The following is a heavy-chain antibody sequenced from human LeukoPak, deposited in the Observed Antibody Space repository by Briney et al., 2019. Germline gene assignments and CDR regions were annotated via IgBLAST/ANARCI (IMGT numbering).Heavy chain of an antibody. J-gene: IGHJ3*02. CDR2: IINWSGGST. CDR3: ARCSRSSICCYSVFDI. CDR1: GFTFDDYG. Sequence: PGGSLRLSCAASGFTFDDYGRSWVRQAPGKGLEWVCAIINWSGGSTGYADYMRGRFTISSKKVKNSLYLQMNSLSSEATALYYWARCSRSSICCYSVFDIWGQGKMVTVSS. D-gene: IGHD2-2*02. V-gene: IGHV3-20*04.